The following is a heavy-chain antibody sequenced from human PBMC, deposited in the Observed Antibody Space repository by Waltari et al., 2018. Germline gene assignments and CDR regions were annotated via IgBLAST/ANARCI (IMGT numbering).Heavy chain of an antibody. J-gene: IGHJ3*02. V-gene: IGHV4-4*07. D-gene: IGHD3-3*01. Sequence: QVQLQESGPGLVKPSETLSLTCTVSGGSISSYYWSWIRQPAGKGLEWIGRIYTSGSTNYNPSLKSRVTMSVDTSKNQFSLKLSSVTAADTAVYYCVRGNPGYYDFWSGYYKEGDAFDIWGQGTMVTVSS. CDR1: GGSISSYY. CDR2: IYTSGST. CDR3: VRGNPGYYDFWSGYYKEGDAFDI.